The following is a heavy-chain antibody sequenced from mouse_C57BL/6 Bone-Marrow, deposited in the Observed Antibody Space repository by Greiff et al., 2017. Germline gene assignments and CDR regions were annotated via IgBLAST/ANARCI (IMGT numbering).Heavy chain of an antibody. J-gene: IGHJ3*01. CDR2: IRNKANGYTT. V-gene: IGHV7-3*01. CDR3: ARGFWFAY. CDR1: GFTFTDYY. Sequence: EVMLVESGGGLVQPGGSLSLSCAASGFTFTDYYMSWVRQPPGKALEWLGFIRNKANGYTTEYSASVKGRFTISRDNSQSILYRRMNALRAEDSATYYCARGFWFAYWGQGTLVTVSA. D-gene: IGHD3-1*01.